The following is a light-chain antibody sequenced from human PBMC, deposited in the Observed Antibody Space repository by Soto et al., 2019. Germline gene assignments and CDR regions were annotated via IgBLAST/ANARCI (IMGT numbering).Light chain of an antibody. CDR2: GAS. Sequence: EVVLTQSPATLSVSPGETATLSCRASQSIRSYLAWYQQKAGQSPRLLIYGASMRATGVPTRCSGSGSGTEFTLTISSLQSEDFALYYCQHYNNWPPDYTFGQGTKVEIK. CDR1: QSIRSY. J-gene: IGKJ2*01. V-gene: IGKV3-15*01. CDR3: QHYNNWPPDYT.